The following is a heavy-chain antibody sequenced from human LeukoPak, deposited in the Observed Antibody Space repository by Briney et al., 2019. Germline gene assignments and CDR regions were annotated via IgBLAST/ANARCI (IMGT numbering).Heavy chain of an antibody. V-gene: IGHV3-21*01. J-gene: IGHJ4*02. CDR2: ITSSSSYI. CDR3: ARGTGYSSSWPPH. CDR1: GFTFSSYS. Sequence: GGSLRLSCAASGFTFSSYSMNWVRQAPGKGLEWVSSITSSSSYIYYADSVKGRFTISRDNAKNSLYLQMNSLRAEDTAVYYCARGTGYSSSWPPHWGQGTLVTVSS. D-gene: IGHD6-13*01.